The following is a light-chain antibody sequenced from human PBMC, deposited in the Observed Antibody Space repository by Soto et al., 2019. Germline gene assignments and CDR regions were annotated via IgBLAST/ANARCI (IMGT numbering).Light chain of an antibody. CDR3: QHYNSYPWT. Sequence: DIQMTQSPSTLSASVGDRVTLSCRASQSISTWLAWYQQKAGQAPKLLIYNASSIESGIPSRFSGSGSGTEFTLTISSLQPEDFATYYCQHYNSYPWTFGQGTKVDIK. V-gene: IGKV1-5*03. CDR1: QSISTW. CDR2: NAS. J-gene: IGKJ1*01.